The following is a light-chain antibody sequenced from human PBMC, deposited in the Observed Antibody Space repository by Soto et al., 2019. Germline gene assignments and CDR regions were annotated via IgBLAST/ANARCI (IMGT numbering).Light chain of an antibody. Sequence: DIQMTQSPSPLSASVGDRVTITCRASQSISSWLAWYQQKPGKAPKLLVYDASSLESGVPSMFSGSGSGTEFTLTISSLQPDDFATYYCQQYNSYSWTFGQGTKVEIK. V-gene: IGKV1-5*01. CDR3: QQYNSYSWT. J-gene: IGKJ1*01. CDR1: QSISSW. CDR2: DAS.